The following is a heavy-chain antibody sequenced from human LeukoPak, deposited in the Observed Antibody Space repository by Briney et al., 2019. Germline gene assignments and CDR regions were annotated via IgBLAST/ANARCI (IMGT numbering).Heavy chain of an antibody. CDR3: ARDHRSWILTGLADY. D-gene: IGHD3-9*01. CDR2: INPNSGCT. J-gene: IGHJ4*02. Sequence: ASVKVSCKASGYTFTGYYMHWVRQAPGQGLEWMGWINPNSGCTNYAQKFQGRVTITRDTSISTAYMELSRLRSDDTAVYYCARDHRSWILTGLADYWGQGTLVTVSS. V-gene: IGHV1-2*02. CDR1: GYTFTGYY.